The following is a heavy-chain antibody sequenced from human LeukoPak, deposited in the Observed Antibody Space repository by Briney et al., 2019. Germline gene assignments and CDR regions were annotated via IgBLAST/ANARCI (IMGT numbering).Heavy chain of an antibody. CDR3: ARRLISPYAFDI. CDR2: IYNSGST. Sequence: SETLSLTCSVSGFSIGTGYSWGWIRQPPGKGLEWIGYIYNSGSTIYNPSLKSRVTISVDTSENQFSLKLSSVTAADTAVYYCARRLISPYAFDIWGQGTMVTVSS. V-gene: IGHV4-38-2*01. J-gene: IGHJ3*02. CDR1: GFSIGTGYS. D-gene: IGHD6-25*01.